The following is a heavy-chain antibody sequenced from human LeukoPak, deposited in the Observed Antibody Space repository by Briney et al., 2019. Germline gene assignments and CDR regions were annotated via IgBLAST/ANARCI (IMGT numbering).Heavy chain of an antibody. CDR3: ARQVLIVGGRYGMDV. J-gene: IGHJ6*02. D-gene: IGHD3-22*01. V-gene: IGHV1-18*01. CDR1: GYTFTTYG. CDR2: SSPYRGDT. Sequence: GASVKVSCKTSGYTFTTYGITWVRQAPGQGLEWMGWSSPYRGDTEYAQKIQGRVSMTTDTSTSTAYMELRSLRSDDTAVYYCARQVLIVGGRYGMDVWGQGTTVTVSS.